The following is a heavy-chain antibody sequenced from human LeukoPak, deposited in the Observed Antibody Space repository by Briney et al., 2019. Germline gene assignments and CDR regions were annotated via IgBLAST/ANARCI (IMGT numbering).Heavy chain of an antibody. CDR2: VSGSGDST. CDR3: AKDRIAGTTVTTFDY. Sequence: GGSLRLSCAASGFTVITNDMTWVRQAPGKGLEWVSSVSGSGDSTYYADSVKGRFTISRDSSKNTLYLQMNSLRAEDTAIYYCAKDRIAGTTVTTFDYWGQGTLVTVSS. CDR1: GFTVITND. V-gene: IGHV3-23*01. J-gene: IGHJ4*02. D-gene: IGHD4-17*01.